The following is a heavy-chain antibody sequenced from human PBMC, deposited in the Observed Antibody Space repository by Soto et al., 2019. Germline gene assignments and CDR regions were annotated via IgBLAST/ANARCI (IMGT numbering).Heavy chain of an antibody. CDR1: GGSISSSNW. CDR3: ARVAVAGTRFDY. D-gene: IGHD6-19*01. CDR2: IYHSGST. Sequence: QVQLQESGPGLVKPSGTLSLTCAVSGGSISSSNWWSWVRQPPGKGLEWIGEIYHSGSTNYNPSLKSRVXXXVXXYKTQFSLKLSSVTAADTAVYYCARVAVAGTRFDYWGQGTLVTVS. J-gene: IGHJ4*02. V-gene: IGHV4-4*02.